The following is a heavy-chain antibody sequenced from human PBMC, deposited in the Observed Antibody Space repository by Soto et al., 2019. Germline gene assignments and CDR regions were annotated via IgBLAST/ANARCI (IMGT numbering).Heavy chain of an antibody. J-gene: IGHJ4*02. D-gene: IGHD3-10*01. V-gene: IGHV3-33*01. CDR1: GFSFSDFG. Sequence: GGSLRLSCAASGFSFSDFGMHWVRQAPGKGLEWVAIIWYDGSNKYYADSVKGRLTISRDNPKNTVFLHMTSLGAEDTAMYYCAAGEPHHFRGQGTLVTVSS. CDR2: IWYDGSNK. CDR3: AAGEPHHF.